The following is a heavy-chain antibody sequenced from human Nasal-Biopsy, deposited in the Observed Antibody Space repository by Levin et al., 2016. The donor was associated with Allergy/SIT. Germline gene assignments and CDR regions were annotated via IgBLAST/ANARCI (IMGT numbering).Heavy chain of an antibody. V-gene: IGHV3-20*04. CDR1: GFTFDIYG. D-gene: IGHD5-24*01. Sequence: GGSLRLSCSATGFTFDIYGMSWVRQTPGKGLEWVSSINWNGDITSYGDSVKGRFTLSRDNARNLLHLQMNSLRADDTAFYYCARDEGDVPGSYYFDRWGQGILVTVSS. CDR2: INWNGDIT. J-gene: IGHJ4*02. CDR3: ARDEGDVPGSYYFDR.